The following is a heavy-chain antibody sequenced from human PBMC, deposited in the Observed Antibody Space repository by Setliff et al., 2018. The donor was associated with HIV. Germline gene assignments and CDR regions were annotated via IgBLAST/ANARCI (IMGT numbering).Heavy chain of an antibody. CDR3: ARGSSAGYSSGLYYFDY. V-gene: IGHV4-34*01. CDR1: GGSFRGYS. CDR2: INHSGST. J-gene: IGHJ4*02. D-gene: IGHD6-19*01. Sequence: PSETLSLTCAVYGGSFRGYSWSWIRQPPGKGLEWIGEINHSGSTYYNPSLKSRVTVSVDTSKNQLSLKLSSVTAADTAVYYCARGSSAGYSSGLYYFDYWGQGTLVTVSP.